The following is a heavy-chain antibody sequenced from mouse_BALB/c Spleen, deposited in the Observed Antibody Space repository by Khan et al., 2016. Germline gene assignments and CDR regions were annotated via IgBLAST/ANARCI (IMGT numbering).Heavy chain of an antibody. CDR3: AYDGYYAWFPY. Sequence: EVQLQESGPGLVKPSQSLSLTCTVTGYSITSDYAWNWIRQFPGNKLEWMGYISYSGITSYNPSLNSRISITRDTSKNQFFLQLISVTTEDTATYYCAYDGYYAWFPYWGQGTLVTVSA. CDR1: GYSITSDYA. V-gene: IGHV3-2*02. J-gene: IGHJ3*01. D-gene: IGHD2-3*01. CDR2: ISYSGIT.